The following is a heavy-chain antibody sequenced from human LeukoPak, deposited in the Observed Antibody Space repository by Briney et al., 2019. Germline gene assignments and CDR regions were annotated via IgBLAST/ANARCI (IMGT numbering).Heavy chain of an antibody. J-gene: IGHJ4*02. V-gene: IGHV3-33*01. D-gene: IGHD2-8*01. CDR2: IWYDGSNK. CDR1: GFTFSNYG. CDR3: ARDNPNCTNGVCYISPQYYFDY. Sequence: GGSLRLSCAASGFTFSNYGMHWVRQAPGKGLEWVAVIWYDGSNKYYADSVKGRFTISRDNSKNTLYLQINSLRAEDTAVYYCARDNPNCTNGVCYISPQYYFDYWGQGTLVTVSS.